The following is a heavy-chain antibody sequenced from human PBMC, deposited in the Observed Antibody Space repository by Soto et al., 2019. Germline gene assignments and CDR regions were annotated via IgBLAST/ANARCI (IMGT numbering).Heavy chain of an antibody. D-gene: IGHD3-10*02. CDR3: ARDLGCSGSYYSAYYFDY. CDR1: GFNFSSYS. V-gene: IGHV3-21*01. J-gene: IGHJ4*02. CDR2: ISSSSSYI. Sequence: GGSLRLSCAASGFNFSSYSMNWVRQAPGKGLEWVSSISSSSSYIYYADSVKGRFTISRDNAKNSLYLQMNSLRAEDTAVYYCARDLGCSGSYYSAYYFDYWGQGTLVTVSS.